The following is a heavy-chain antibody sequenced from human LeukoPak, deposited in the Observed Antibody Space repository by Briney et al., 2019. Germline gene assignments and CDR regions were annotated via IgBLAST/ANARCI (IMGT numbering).Heavy chain of an antibody. D-gene: IGHD6-6*01. J-gene: IGHJ4*02. Sequence: ASVKVSCKASGYTFTSYGISWVRQAPGQGLEWMGWINPNSGGTNYAQKFQGRVTMTRDTSISTAYMELSRLRSDDTAVYYCARGLLAARPRTNDYWGQGTLVTVSS. CDR1: GYTFTSYG. V-gene: IGHV1-2*02. CDR2: INPNSGGT. CDR3: ARGLLAARPRTNDY.